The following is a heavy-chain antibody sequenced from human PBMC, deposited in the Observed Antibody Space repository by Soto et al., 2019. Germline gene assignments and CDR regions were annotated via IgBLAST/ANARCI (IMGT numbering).Heavy chain of an antibody. CDR2: ITADGGT. V-gene: IGHV3-23*01. J-gene: IGHJ3*02. CDR1: GFTVSSHA. CDR3: APHVSCSGGSCQYDAFAI. D-gene: IGHD2-15*01. Sequence: EVQVLESGGGLVQPGGSLRLSCEGSGFTVSSHAMTWIRQAPWKGPEWVSTITADGGTYYADSVKGRFAMSRDTSESTLYLQMNSLGAEDTAAYYCAPHVSCSGGSCQYDAFAIRGQGTMVTVSS.